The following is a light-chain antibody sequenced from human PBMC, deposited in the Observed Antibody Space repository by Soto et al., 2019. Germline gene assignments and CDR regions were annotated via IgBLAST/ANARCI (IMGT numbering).Light chain of an antibody. V-gene: IGKV3-20*01. Sequence: EIVLTQSPGTLSLSPGERATLSCRASESISSSYLAWYQQRPGQAPRLLIYGASTRATGIPDRFSGSGSETYFTITISRLQPEYSALYYPQQCRSSPRTFGQGTQVEIK. CDR2: GAS. CDR3: QQCRSSPRT. CDR1: ESISSSY. J-gene: IGKJ1*01.